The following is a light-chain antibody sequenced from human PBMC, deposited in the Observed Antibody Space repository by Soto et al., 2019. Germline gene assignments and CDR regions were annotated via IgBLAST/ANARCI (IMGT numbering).Light chain of an antibody. CDR2: KAS. CDR3: QHYNSYSEA. CDR1: QTISSW. J-gene: IGKJ1*01. V-gene: IGKV1-5*03. Sequence: DIKMTQSPSTLSGYVGDRVTITCRASQTISSWLAWYQQKPGKAPKLLIYKASTLKSGVPSRFSGSGSGAEFTLTISSLQPDDFATYYCQHYNSYSEAFGQGTKV.